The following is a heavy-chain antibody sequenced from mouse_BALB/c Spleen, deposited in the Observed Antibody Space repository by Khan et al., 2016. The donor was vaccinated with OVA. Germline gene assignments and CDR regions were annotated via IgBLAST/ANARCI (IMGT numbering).Heavy chain of an antibody. CDR2: INPSTGYT. J-gene: IGHJ2*01. CDR1: GYTFTNYW. Sequence: QVQLKQSGAELAKPGASLKMSCKASGYTFTNYWILWVKQWPGQGLEWIGYINPSTGYTEYNQNFKDKATLTADKSSSTAYMQLSSLTSEDSAVYYCARRGLRWDFDYWGQGTTLTVSS. V-gene: IGHV1-7*01. D-gene: IGHD1-1*01. CDR3: ARRGLRWDFDY.